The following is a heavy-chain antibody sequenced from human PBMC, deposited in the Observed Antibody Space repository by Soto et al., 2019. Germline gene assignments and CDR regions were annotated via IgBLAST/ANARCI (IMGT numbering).Heavy chain of an antibody. CDR1: GFTFSNAW. Sequence: EVQLVESGGGLVKPGGSLRLSCAASGFTFSNAWMNWVRQAPGKGLEWLGRIKTKTEGESTNYAAPVKGRFTISRDDSKDTLFLQMNSLTTDDTGVYYCASGAALDYWGQGTLVTVSS. J-gene: IGHJ4*02. CDR3: ASGAALDY. CDR2: IKTKTEGEST. V-gene: IGHV3-15*01. D-gene: IGHD2-15*01.